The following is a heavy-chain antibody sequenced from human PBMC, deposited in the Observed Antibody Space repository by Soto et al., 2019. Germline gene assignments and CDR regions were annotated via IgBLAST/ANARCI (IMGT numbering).Heavy chain of an antibody. D-gene: IGHD6-19*01. CDR3: AHRPGGSGFRYYFDY. Sequence: SGPTLVNPTQTLTLTCSVSGFSLTSSGVGVGWFRQPPGKALEWLGLIYCNDYDRYRASLHSRLTITKDTSKNQVVLTMTSMDPEDTATYYCAHRPGGSGFRYYFDYWGQGTLVTVSS. J-gene: IGHJ4*02. CDR2: IYCNDYD. CDR1: GFSLTSSGVG. V-gene: IGHV2-5*01.